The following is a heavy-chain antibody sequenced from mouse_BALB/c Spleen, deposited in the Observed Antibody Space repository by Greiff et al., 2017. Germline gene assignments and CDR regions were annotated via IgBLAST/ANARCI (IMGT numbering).Heavy chain of an antibody. CDR3: ARDHYYDPVAWFAY. V-gene: IGHV5-4*02. Sequence: EVQLVESGGGLVKPGGSLKLSCAASGFTFSDYYMYWVRQTPEKRLEWVATISDGGSYTYYPDSVKGRFTISRDNAKNNLYLQMSSLKSEDTAMYYCARDHYYDPVAWFAYWGQGTLVTVSA. D-gene: IGHD2-4*01. J-gene: IGHJ3*01. CDR1: GFTFSDYY. CDR2: ISDGGSYT.